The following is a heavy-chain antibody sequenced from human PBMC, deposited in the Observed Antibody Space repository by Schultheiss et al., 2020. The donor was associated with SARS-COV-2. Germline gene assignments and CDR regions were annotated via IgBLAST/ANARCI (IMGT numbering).Heavy chain of an antibody. J-gene: IGHJ4*02. Sequence: SQTLSLTCAVYGGSFSGYYWSWIRQPPGKGLEWIGEINHSGSTNYNPSLKSRVTISVDTSKNQFSLKLSSVTAADTAVYYCARAGTRSSGWPNDYWGQGTLVTVSS. CDR2: INHSGST. D-gene: IGHD6-19*01. V-gene: IGHV4-34*01. CDR1: GGSFSGYY. CDR3: ARAGTRSSGWPNDY.